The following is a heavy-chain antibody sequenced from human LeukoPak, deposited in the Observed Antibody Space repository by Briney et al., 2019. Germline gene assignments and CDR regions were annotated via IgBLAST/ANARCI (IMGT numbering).Heavy chain of an antibody. CDR1: GFIVSSNY. D-gene: IGHD5-24*01. Sequence: GGSLRLSCAASGFIVSSNYMSWVRQAPGKGLEWISVIYSDAGTYYADSVKGRISISRDNSKNTLYLQMNSLRAEDTAMYYCARQGDGYNRGDYAYDYWGQGTLVTVSS. J-gene: IGHJ4*02. V-gene: IGHV3-53*01. CDR2: IYSDAGT. CDR3: ARQGDGYNRGDYAYDY.